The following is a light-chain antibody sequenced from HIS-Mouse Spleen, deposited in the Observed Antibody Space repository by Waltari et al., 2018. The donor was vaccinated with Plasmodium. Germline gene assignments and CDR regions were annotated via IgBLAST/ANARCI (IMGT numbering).Light chain of an antibody. V-gene: IGLV1-44*01. J-gene: IGLJ2*01. CDR3: AAWDDSLNGPV. CDR2: SNN. CDR1: SPNSGSNP. Sequence: QSVLTQPPSASGTPGQRVTIPCSGRSPNSGSNPVNRYPPPPGTAPKPLIYSNNQRPSGVPDRFSGSKSGTSASLAISGLQSEDEADYYCAAWDDSLNGPVFGGGTKLTVL.